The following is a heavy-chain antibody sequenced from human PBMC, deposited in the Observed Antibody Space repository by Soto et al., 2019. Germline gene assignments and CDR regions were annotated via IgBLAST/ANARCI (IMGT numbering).Heavy chain of an antibody. V-gene: IGHV5-51*01. J-gene: IGHJ4*02. D-gene: IGHD2-2*02. CDR1: GYTFTSFW. Sequence: PGESLKISCMGSGYTFTSFWIGWVRQMPGKGLEWMGIIYPSDSDTRYSPSFQGQVTISADNSINTAYLQWSSLQASDTAIYYCARRDYTTSVDYWGQGTPVTVSS. CDR2: IYPSDSDT. CDR3: ARRDYTTSVDY.